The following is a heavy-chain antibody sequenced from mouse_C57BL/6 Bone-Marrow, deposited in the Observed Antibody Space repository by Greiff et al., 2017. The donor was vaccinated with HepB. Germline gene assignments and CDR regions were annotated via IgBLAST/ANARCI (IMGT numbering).Heavy chain of an antibody. V-gene: IGHV1-81*01. J-gene: IGHJ3*01. D-gene: IGHD2-4*01. CDR2: TYPRSGNT. CDR3: ARKGASTMIFAY. Sequence: VQLQQSGAELARPGASVKLSCKASGYNFTSYGISWVKQRTGQGLEWIGETYPRSGNTYYNEKFKGKATLTADKSSSTAYMELRSLTSEDSAVYFCARKGASTMIFAYWGQGTLVTVSA. CDR1: GYNFTSYG.